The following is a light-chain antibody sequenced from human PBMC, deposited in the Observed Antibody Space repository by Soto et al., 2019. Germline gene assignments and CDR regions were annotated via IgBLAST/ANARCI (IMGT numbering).Light chain of an antibody. CDR2: DAS. Sequence: DIQMTPSPSTLSASVGDRVTITCRASQNINDWLAWYQQKTGKAPKLLIYDASSLERGVPSRFSGSGSGTEFTLTIKSLQTADFGTYYCQQYNSYSGAFGQGTKVDIK. V-gene: IGKV1-5*01. CDR1: QNINDW. J-gene: IGKJ1*01. CDR3: QQYNSYSGA.